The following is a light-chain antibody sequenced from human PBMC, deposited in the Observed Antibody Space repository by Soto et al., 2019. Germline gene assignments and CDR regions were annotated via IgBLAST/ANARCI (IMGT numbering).Light chain of an antibody. Sequence: GDGVTITCRASQSISSWLAWYQQRPGKAPKLLIHDASILQSGVPSRFSGSGSGTDFTLTISSLQPDDFATYYCQQYNSYSPLTFGGGTKVDIK. CDR3: QQYNSYSPLT. V-gene: IGKV1-5*01. CDR2: DAS. J-gene: IGKJ4*01. CDR1: QSISSW.